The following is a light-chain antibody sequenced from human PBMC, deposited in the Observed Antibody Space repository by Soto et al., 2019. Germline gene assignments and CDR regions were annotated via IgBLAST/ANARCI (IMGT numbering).Light chain of an antibody. Sequence: QSALTQPASVSGSPGQSITISCTGTSSDVGAYDYVSWYQQHPGKAPKLMISDVSKRPSGVSNRFSGSKSGNTASLTVSGLQDEDEADYYCSSYTTYTTVVFGGGTKLTVL. V-gene: IGLV2-14*01. J-gene: IGLJ3*02. CDR2: DVS. CDR3: SSYTTYTTVV. CDR1: SSDVGAYDY.